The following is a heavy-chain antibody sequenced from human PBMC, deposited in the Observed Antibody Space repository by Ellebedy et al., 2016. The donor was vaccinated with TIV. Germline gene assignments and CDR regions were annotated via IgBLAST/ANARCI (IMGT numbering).Heavy chain of an antibody. CDR1: GYTFTGYY. V-gene: IGHV1-2*04. Sequence: ASVKVSXXASGYTFTGYYMHWVRQAPGQGLEWMGWINPNSGGINYAQKFQGWVTMTRDTSISTAYMELSRLRSDDTAVYYCARRVYGSGSFWFDPWGQGTLVTVSS. CDR3: ARRVYGSGSFWFDP. J-gene: IGHJ5*02. CDR2: INPNSGGI. D-gene: IGHD3-10*01.